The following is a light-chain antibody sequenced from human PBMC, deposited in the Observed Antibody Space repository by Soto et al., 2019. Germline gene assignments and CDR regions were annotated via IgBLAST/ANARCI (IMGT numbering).Light chain of an antibody. CDR3: QQYYSYGT. CDR2: AAS. Sequence: AIRMTQSPSSLSASTGDRVTITCRASQGISSYLAWYQQKPGKAPKLLIYAASTLQSGVPSRFSGSGSGTDFTLTISCLQSEDFATYYCQQYYSYGTFGQGTK. CDR1: QGISSY. J-gene: IGKJ1*01. V-gene: IGKV1-8*01.